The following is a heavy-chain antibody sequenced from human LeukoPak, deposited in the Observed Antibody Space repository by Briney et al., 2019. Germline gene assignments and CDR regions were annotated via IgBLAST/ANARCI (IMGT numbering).Heavy chain of an antibody. Sequence: GGSLRLSCAASGFTFSTYSMNWVRQAPGKGLEWVSYINRDSTTAYYADSVKGRFTISRDNAKNSLYLQMNSLRAEDTAVYYCARLGCNGDNCYSVDSWGQGTLVTVSS. CDR2: INRDSTTA. D-gene: IGHD2-15*01. V-gene: IGHV3-48*04. CDR3: ARLGCNGDNCYSVDS. CDR1: GFTFSTYS. J-gene: IGHJ4*02.